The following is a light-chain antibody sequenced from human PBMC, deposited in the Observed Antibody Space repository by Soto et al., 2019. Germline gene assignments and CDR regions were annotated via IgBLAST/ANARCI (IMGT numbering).Light chain of an antibody. Sequence: DIQMTQSPSFVSASVGDRVTITCRASQDISSWLVWYQQKPGKAPKLLIHATSGLQSGVPSRFSGSGSGTDLTLPSTNLQSEDFATYYGKQANGFPPPFGEGPRWRSN. J-gene: IGKJ4*01. CDR1: QDISSW. CDR2: ATS. V-gene: IGKV1-12*01. CDR3: KQANGFPPP.